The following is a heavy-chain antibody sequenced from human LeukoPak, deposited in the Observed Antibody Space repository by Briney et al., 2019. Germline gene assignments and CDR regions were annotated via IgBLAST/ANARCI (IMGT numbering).Heavy chain of an antibody. D-gene: IGHD4-17*01. J-gene: IGHJ4*02. CDR2: INWNGGST. V-gene: IGHV3-20*04. CDR1: GFSFDDYG. Sequence: PGGSLRLSCAASGFSFDDYGMSWVRQAPGKGLEWVSGINWNGGSTGYADSVKGRFTISRDNSKNTLYLQMNSLRAEDTAVYYCAKAIDYGDYVVGYWGQGTLVTVSS. CDR3: AKAIDYGDYVVGY.